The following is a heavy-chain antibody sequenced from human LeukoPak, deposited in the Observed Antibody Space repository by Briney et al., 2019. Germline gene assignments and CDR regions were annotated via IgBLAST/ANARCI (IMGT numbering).Heavy chain of an antibody. Sequence: SETLSLTCTVSGGSISSYYWSWIRQPPGKGLEWIGYIYYSGSTNYDPSLKSRVTISVDTSKNQFSLKLSSVTAADTAVYYCAALGPHYVWGSYRSGGAFDIWGQGTMVTVSS. CDR3: AALGPHYVWGSYRSGGAFDI. CDR2: IYYSGST. J-gene: IGHJ3*02. V-gene: IGHV4-59*01. CDR1: GGSISSYY. D-gene: IGHD3-16*02.